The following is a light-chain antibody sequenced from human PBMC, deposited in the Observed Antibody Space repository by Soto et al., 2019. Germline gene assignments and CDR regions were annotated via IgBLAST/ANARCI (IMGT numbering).Light chain of an antibody. CDR1: QALNTR. CDR3: QPYNNWPLT. CDR2: DTS. V-gene: IGKV3-15*01. Sequence: EIVLTQSPATLSAFPGDRVTLSCRASQALNTRLARYQHKPGQTPRLLIYDTSTRATGVPARFSGSRSGPEFTLTINSLQSEDFAIYYCQPYNNWPLTFGGGTKVDIK. J-gene: IGKJ4*01.